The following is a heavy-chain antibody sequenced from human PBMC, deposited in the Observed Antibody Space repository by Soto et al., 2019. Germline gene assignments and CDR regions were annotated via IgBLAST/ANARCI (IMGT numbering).Heavy chain of an antibody. J-gene: IGHJ4*02. V-gene: IGHV4-30-4*01. CDR3: ARDSPSYYDSS. CDR2: IYYSGST. CDR1: GGSISSGDYY. Sequence: SETLSLTCTVSGGSISSGDYYWSWIRQPPGKGLEWIGYIYYSGSTYYNPSLKSRVTISVDTSKNQFSLKLSSVTAADTAVYYCARDSPSYYDSSWGQGTLVTVSS. D-gene: IGHD3-22*01.